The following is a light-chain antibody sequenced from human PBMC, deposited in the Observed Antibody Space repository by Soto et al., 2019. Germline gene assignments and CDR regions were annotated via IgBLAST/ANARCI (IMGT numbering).Light chain of an antibody. CDR3: QSYDNSLSGYV. CDR2: GVN. V-gene: IGLV1-40*01. CDR1: SSNIGAGYD. J-gene: IGLJ1*01. Sequence: QSVLTQPPSVSGAPGQRITISCTGSSSNIGAGYDVHWYQQLPGTAPKLLIYGVNNRPSGVPDRFSGSKSGTSASLAITGLQAEDEADYYCQSYDNSLSGYVFGTGTKVTVL.